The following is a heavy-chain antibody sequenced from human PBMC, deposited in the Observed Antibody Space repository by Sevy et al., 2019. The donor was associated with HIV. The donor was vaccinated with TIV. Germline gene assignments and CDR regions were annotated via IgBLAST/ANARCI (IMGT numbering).Heavy chain of an antibody. V-gene: IGHV3-23*01. CDR2: ISGSGGST. CDR1: GFTFSSYA. Sequence: GGSLRLSCAASGFTFSSYAMSWVRQAPGKGLEWVSAISGSGGSTYYADSVKDRFTISRDNSKNTLYLQMNSLRAEDTAVYYCAKASYGSGSYWVFRGQGTLVTVSS. CDR3: AKASYGSGSYWVF. D-gene: IGHD3-10*01. J-gene: IGHJ4*02.